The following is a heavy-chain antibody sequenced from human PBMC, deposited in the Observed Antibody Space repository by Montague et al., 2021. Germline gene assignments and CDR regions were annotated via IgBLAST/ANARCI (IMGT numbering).Heavy chain of an antibody. CDR2: TSYDGTNK. CDR3: AKDRGYGSGWGAFYAMDV. J-gene: IGHJ6*02. Sequence: SLRLSCAVSGFSFSDYGMHWVRQAPGKGLEWVAVTSYDGTNKHYADSAKGRFTISRDNSKNTLHVQMNGLRAEDTAVYFCAKDRGYGSGWGAFYAMDVWGQGTTVTVSS. CDR1: GFSFSDYG. V-gene: IGHV3-30*18. D-gene: IGHD5-18*01.